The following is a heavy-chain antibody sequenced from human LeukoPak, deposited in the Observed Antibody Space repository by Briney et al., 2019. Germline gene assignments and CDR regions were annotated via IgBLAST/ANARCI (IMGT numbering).Heavy chain of an antibody. CDR3: VRQPDYYYYGMDV. CDR1: GGTFSSYA. V-gene: IGHV1-69*04. J-gene: IGHJ6*02. CDR2: IIPILGIA. Sequence: ASVKVSCKASGGTFSSYAISWVRQAPGQGLEWMGRIIPILGIANYAQKFQGRVTITADKSTSTAYMELNSLRSEDTAVYYCVRQPDYYYYGMDVWGQGTTVTVSS.